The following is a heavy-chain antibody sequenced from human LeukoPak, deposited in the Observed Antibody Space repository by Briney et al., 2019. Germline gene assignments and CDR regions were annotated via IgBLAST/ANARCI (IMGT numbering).Heavy chain of an antibody. CDR2: ISGSGGSA. CDR3: AKTSVAGTRYNYYAMDV. D-gene: IGHD6-13*01. V-gene: IGHV3-23*01. J-gene: IGHJ6*02. CDR1: GFIFNNYA. Sequence: PGGSLRLSCAASGFIFNNYAMRWVRQAPGKGLEWVATISGSGGSAHYADSVKGRFTISRDSSKNTLSLQMNRLRGEDTAIYYWAKTSVAGTRYNYYAMDVWGQGTTVTVSS.